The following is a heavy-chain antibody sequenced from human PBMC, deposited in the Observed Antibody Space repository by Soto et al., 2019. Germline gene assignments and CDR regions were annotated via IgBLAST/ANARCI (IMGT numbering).Heavy chain of an antibody. CDR3: ARGYCSGGSCYSGAYMDV. CDR1: GFTVSSNY. D-gene: IGHD2-15*01. Sequence: GGSLRLSCAASGFTVSSNYMSWVRQAPGKGLEWVSVIYSGGSTYYADSVKGRFTISRHNSKNTLYLQMNSLRAEDTAVYYCARGYCSGGSCYSGAYMDVWGKGTTVTVSS. J-gene: IGHJ6*03. CDR2: IYSGGST. V-gene: IGHV3-53*04.